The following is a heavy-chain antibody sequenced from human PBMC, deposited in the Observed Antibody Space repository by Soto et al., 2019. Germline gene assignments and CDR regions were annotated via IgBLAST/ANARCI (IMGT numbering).Heavy chain of an antibody. CDR1: GGSITTYQ. D-gene: IGHD2-15*01. V-gene: IGHV4-59*01. CDR2: YSGFT. CDR3: ARDGCSGSNCLNWFDP. J-gene: IGHJ5*02. Sequence: SETLSLTCTVSGGSITTYQWSWIRQPPGKGLEWIGGYSGFTNYNPSLESRATISVDHSKNQFFLTLRSVTAADTAVYYCARDGCSGSNCLNWFDPWGQGTLVTVS.